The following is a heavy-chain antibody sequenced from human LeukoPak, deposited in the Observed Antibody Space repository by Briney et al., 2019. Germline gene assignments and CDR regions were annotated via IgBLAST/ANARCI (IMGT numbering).Heavy chain of an antibody. Sequence: GGSLRLSCAASGFTFSDYYMSWIRQAPGKGLEWVSYISSSGSTIYYADSVKGRFTISRDNAKNSLYLQMNSLRAEDTAVYYCARDPAYCGGDCYPDAFDIWGQGTMVTVSS. CDR3: ARDPAYCGGDCYPDAFDI. D-gene: IGHD2-21*02. J-gene: IGHJ3*02. V-gene: IGHV3-11*04. CDR2: ISSSGSTI. CDR1: GFTFSDYY.